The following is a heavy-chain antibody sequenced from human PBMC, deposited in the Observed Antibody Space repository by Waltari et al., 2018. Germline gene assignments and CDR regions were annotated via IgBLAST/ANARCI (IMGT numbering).Heavy chain of an antibody. D-gene: IGHD3-22*01. J-gene: IGHJ4*02. CDR1: GFSLNSEKVG. V-gene: IGHV2-5*02. Sequence: QISLRESGPSLVSSTQTLTLTCTFGGFSLNSEKVGVGWVRQSPGKALEWLALIHGDDGKRYSPTLQDRLSLVKDTSKNQVVLTMTSMYPVDRGTYYCVHTNRGGYYLFDNWGQGAPVAVSS. CDR2: IHGDDGK. CDR3: VHTNRGGYYLFDN.